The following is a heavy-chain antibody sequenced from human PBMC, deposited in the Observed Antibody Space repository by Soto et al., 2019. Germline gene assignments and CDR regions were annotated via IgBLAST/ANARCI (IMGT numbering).Heavy chain of an antibody. D-gene: IGHD3-22*01. CDR2: ISSYNGNT. CDR1: GYTFTSYG. CDR3: GSGLLVGYCHEREID. Sequence: QVQLVQSGAEVKKPGASVKVSCKASGYTFTSYGISWVRQAPGQGLEWMGWISSYNGNTNYAQKLQGRVTMTTDTSTSTALRELRSVRSDDEAVFFCGSGLLVGYCHEREIDWGQGTLVTVSS. J-gene: IGHJ4*02. V-gene: IGHV1-18*01.